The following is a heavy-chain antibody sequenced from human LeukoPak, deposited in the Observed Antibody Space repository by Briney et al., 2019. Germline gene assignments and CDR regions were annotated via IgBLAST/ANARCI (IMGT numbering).Heavy chain of an antibody. CDR1: GFTFSSYA. D-gene: IGHD5-18*01. CDR2: ISYDGSNK. CDR3: ARAGLNSYVSY. J-gene: IGHJ4*02. Sequence: GRSLTLSCAASGFTFSSYAMHWVRQAPGKGLEWVAVISYDGSNKYYADSVKGRFTISRDNSKNTLYLQMNSLRAEDTAVYYRARAGLNSYVSYWGQGTLVTVSS. V-gene: IGHV3-30*01.